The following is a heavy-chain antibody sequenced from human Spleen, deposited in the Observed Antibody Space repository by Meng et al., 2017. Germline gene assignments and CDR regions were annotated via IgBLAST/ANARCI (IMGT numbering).Heavy chain of an antibody. CDR3: ARVGPAGTMDY. Sequence: SETLSLTCTVSGGSISSYYWSWIRQPPGKGLEWIGYIYYSGSTNYHPSLKSRVTISVDTSKNQFSLKLSCVTAADTAVYYCARVGPAGTMDYWGQGTLVTVSS. D-gene: IGHD6-13*01. V-gene: IGHV4-59*01. CDR1: GGSISSYY. J-gene: IGHJ4*02. CDR2: IYYSGST.